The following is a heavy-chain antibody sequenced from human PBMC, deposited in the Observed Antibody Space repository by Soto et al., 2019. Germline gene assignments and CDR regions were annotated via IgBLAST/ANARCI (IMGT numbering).Heavy chain of an antibody. CDR2: ISYHGSDK. Sequence: QVQLVESGGGVVQPGRSLRLSCAASGFTFSNYGMHGVRQAPGKGLEWVAVISYHGSDKYYADSVKGRFTISRDNSKNTLYLQMDSLIAEDTAVYYCAKDHLTTTVTTVGYWGQGNLVTVSS. CDR1: GFTFSNYG. V-gene: IGHV3-30*18. J-gene: IGHJ4*02. D-gene: IGHD4-17*01. CDR3: AKDHLTTTVTTVGY.